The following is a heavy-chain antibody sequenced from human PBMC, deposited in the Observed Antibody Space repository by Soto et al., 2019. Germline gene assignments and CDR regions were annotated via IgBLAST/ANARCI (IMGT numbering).Heavy chain of an antibody. V-gene: IGHV4-34*01. CDR1: GGSFSGYY. J-gene: IGHJ6*02. CDR2: INHSGST. D-gene: IGHD4-17*01. Sequence: SETLSLTCAVYGGSFSGYYWSWIRQPPGKGLEWIGEINHSGSTNYNPSLKSRVTISVDTSKNQFSLKLSSVTAADTAVYYCASGYDYYYYGMDVWGQGTTVTVSS. CDR3: ASGYDYYYYGMDV.